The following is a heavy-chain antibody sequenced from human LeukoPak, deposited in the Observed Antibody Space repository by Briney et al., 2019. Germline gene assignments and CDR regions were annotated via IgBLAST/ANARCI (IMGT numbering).Heavy chain of an antibody. D-gene: IGHD3-22*01. V-gene: IGHV3-30-3*01. CDR2: ISYHGSNK. CDR1: GFTFSSYA. J-gene: IGHJ6*02. Sequence: GGSLRLSCAASGFTFSSYALHWVRQAPGKGLEWVAVISYHGSNKYYADSVKGRFTISRDNSYNTLYLEMNSLRAEDTAVYYCARGDTIAYSSYYFAMDVWGQGTTVTVSS. CDR3: ARGDTIAYSSYYFAMDV.